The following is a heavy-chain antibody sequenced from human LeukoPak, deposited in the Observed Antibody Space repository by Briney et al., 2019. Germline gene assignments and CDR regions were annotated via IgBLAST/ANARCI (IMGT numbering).Heavy chain of an antibody. V-gene: IGHV3-30*04. CDR3: ARDDDFWSGYNY. Sequence: GGSLRLSCAASGFTFSGYTLHWVRQAPGKGLEWVAVISYDGSNRYYADSVKGRFTISRDNSKNTLYLQMNSLRVEDTAVYYCARDDDFWSGYNYWGQGTLVTVSS. D-gene: IGHD3-3*01. J-gene: IGHJ4*02. CDR2: ISYDGSNR. CDR1: GFTFSGYT.